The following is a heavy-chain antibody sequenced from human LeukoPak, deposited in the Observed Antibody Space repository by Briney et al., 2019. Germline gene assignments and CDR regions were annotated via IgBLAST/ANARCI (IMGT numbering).Heavy chain of an antibody. V-gene: IGHV3-9*01. CDR3: AKDMDTAMVTVSFDY. D-gene: IGHD5-18*01. J-gene: IGHJ4*02. CDR2: ISWNSGSI. Sequence: GRSLRLSCAASGFTFDDYAMHWVRQAPGKGLEWFSGISWNSGSIGYADSVKGRFTISRDNAKNSLYLQMNSLRAEDTALYYCAKDMDTAMVTVSFDYWGQGTLVTVSS. CDR1: GFTFDDYA.